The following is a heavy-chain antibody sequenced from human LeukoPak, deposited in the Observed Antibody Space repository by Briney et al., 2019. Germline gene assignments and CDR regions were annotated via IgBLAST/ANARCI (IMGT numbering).Heavy chain of an antibody. Sequence: PGGSLRLSCTASGFTFINYSMNWVRQAPGKGLEWVSSISSSSSYIYYADSVKGRFTISRDNAKNSLYLQMHSLRAEDTAVYYCARDFRFLEDYWGQGTLVTVSS. V-gene: IGHV3-21*01. CDR1: GFTFINYS. CDR2: ISSSSSYI. CDR3: ARDFRFLEDY. J-gene: IGHJ4*02. D-gene: IGHD3-3*01.